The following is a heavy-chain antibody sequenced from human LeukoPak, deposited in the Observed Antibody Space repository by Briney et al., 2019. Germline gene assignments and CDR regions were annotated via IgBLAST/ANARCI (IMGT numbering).Heavy chain of an antibody. Sequence: ASVKVSCKASGYTFTSYGISWVRQAPGQGLEWMGWISAYNGNTNYAQKLQGRVTMTTDTSTSTAYMELSSLRSEDTAVYYCAKFGLEHCSSTSCSRFNWFDPWGQGTLVTVSS. CDR1: GYTFTSYG. CDR3: AKFGLEHCSSTSCSRFNWFDP. J-gene: IGHJ5*02. CDR2: ISAYNGNT. D-gene: IGHD2-2*01. V-gene: IGHV1-18*01.